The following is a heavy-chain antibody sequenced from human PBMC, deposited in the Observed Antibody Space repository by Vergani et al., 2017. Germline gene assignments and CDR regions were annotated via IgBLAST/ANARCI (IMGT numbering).Heavy chain of an antibody. Sequence: EVQLVQSGAEVKKPGESLKISCKGSGYSFTSYWIGWVRQMPGKGLEWMGIIYPGDSDTRYSPSFQGQVTISADKSISTAYLQWGSLKASDTAMYYCTRHVPCGDGACLHFDHWGQGTQVTVS. CDR3: TRHVPCGDGACLHFDH. V-gene: IGHV5-51*01. D-gene: IGHD2-21*01. CDR2: IYPGDSDT. CDR1: GYSFTSYW. J-gene: IGHJ4*02.